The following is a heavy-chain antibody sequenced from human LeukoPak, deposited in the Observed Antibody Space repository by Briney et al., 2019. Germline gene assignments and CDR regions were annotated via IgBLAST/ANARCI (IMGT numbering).Heavy chain of an antibody. V-gene: IGHV4-4*02. Sequence: SGTLSLTCAVSGGSISSSNWWSWVRQPPGKGLEWIGEIYHSGSTNYNPSLKSRVTISVDTSKNQFSLKLSSVTAADTAVYYCAVYSGYDSDYYYGMDFWGQGTPVTV. CDR2: IYHSGST. CDR1: GGSISSSNW. CDR3: AVYSGYDSDYYYGMDF. J-gene: IGHJ6*02. D-gene: IGHD5-12*01.